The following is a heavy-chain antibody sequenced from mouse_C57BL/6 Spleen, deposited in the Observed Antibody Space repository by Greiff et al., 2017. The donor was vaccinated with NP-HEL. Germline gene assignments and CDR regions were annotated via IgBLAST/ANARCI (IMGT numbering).Heavy chain of an antibody. D-gene: IGHD1-1*01. V-gene: IGHV1-52*01. CDR2: IDPSDSET. CDR3: ARWGTTVVAPDY. CDR1: GYTFTSYW. Sequence: QVQLQQPGAELVRPGSSVKLSCKASGYTFTSYWMHWVKQRPIQGLEWIGNIDPSDSETHYTQKFKDKATLTEDKSSSTAYMKFSSLTSEDAAVYDCARWGTTVVAPDYWGQGTTLTVSS. J-gene: IGHJ2*01.